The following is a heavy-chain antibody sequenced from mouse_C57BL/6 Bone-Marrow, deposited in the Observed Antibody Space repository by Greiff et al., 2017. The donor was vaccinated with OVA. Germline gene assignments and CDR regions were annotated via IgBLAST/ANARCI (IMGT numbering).Heavy chain of an antibody. CDR2: INPGGGGT. V-gene: IGHV1-54*01. D-gene: IGHD1-1*01. J-gene: IGHJ3*01. CDR1: GYAFTNYL. Sequence: VKLMESGAELVRPGTSVKVSCKASGYAFTNYLIEWVKQRPGQGLEWIGVINPGGGGTSYDEQFKGKATLTADKSSSTAYMQLSSLTSEDSAVYFCARYGGAYWGQGTLVTVSA. CDR3: ARYGGAY.